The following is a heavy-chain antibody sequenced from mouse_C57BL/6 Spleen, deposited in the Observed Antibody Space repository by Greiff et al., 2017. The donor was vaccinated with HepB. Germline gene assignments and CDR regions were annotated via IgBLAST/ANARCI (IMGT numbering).Heavy chain of an antibody. V-gene: IGHV5-4*03. D-gene: IGHD1-1*01. J-gene: IGHJ1*03. CDR2: ISDGGSYT. CDR1: GFTFSSYA. Sequence: EVKLMESGGGLVKPGGSLKLSCAASGFTFSSYAMSWVRQTPEKRLEWVATISDGGSYTYYPDNVKGRFTISRDNAKNNLYLQMSHLKSEDTAMYYCARGGTTVVATEYFDVWGTGTTVTVSS. CDR3: ARGGTTVVATEYFDV.